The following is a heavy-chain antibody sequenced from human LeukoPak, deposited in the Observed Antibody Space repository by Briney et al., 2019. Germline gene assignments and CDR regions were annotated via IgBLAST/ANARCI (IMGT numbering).Heavy chain of an antibody. CDR1: GYSISSGYY. J-gene: IGHJ4*02. Sequence: NPSETLSLTCTVSGYSISSGYYWGWIRQPPGKGLEWIGSIYHSGSTYYNPSLKSRVTISVDTPKNQFSLKLSSVTAADTAVYYCARGTDSGYVGRSYFDYWGQGTLVTVSS. D-gene: IGHD5-12*01. CDR2: IYHSGST. CDR3: ARGTDSGYVGRSYFDY. V-gene: IGHV4-38-2*02.